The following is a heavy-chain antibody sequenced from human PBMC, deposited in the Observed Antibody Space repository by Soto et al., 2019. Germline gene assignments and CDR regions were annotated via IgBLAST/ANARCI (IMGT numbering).Heavy chain of an antibody. V-gene: IGHV3-23*01. CDR1: GFTFSSYA. CDR2: ISGSGGTT. Sequence: EVQLLESGGGLVQPGGSLRLSCAASGFTFSSYAMSWVRQAPGKGLEWVSTISGSGGTTYYADSVKGRFTISRDKSKNTLYLQMNSLRAEDTAVYYCAKRVDAAMAGDDYWGKGTLVTVSS. D-gene: IGHD5-18*01. J-gene: IGHJ4*02. CDR3: AKRVDAAMAGDDY.